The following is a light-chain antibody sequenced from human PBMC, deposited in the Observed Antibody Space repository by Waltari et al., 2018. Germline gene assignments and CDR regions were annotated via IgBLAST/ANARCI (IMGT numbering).Light chain of an antibody. Sequence: QSALTQPASVSGSPGQSITISCTGTSSDVGGYNYVSWYQQHPGKAPQLMLYDVSKRPSGVSNRFSGSKSVNTASLTISGLQAEDEADYYCSSYTSSTWVFGGGTKLTVL. V-gene: IGLV2-14*01. CDR2: DVS. CDR3: SSYTSSTWV. CDR1: SSDVGGYNY. J-gene: IGLJ3*02.